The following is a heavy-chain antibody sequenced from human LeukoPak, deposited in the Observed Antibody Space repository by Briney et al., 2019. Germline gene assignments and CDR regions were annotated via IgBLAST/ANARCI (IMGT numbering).Heavy chain of an antibody. D-gene: IGHD2/OR15-2a*01. Sequence: SGTLSLTCAVYGGSFSGDYWSWSRQPPGKGLERIGEINHSGSTNYNPSLKSRVTISVDTSKNQFSLKLSSVTAADTAVYYCARERLLSIGYYYYYMDVWGKGTTVTVSS. CDR3: ARERLLSIGYYYYYMDV. V-gene: IGHV4-34*01. CDR1: GGSFSGDY. CDR2: INHSGST. J-gene: IGHJ6*03.